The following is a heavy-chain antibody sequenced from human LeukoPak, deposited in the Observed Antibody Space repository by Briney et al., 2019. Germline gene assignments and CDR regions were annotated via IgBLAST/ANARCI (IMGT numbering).Heavy chain of an antibody. V-gene: IGHV4-39*01. CDR1: GDPINNRSPS. CDR3: ARQLGSSWSFGWFDP. D-gene: IGHD6-13*01. CDR2: LYYSGRS. Sequence: PSETLSLTCTVSGDPINNRSPSWGWIRQPPGKGLEWIGTLYYSGRSYYNASLKSRVTISLDTSKTQFSLKLTSVTAADTAVYYCARQLGSSWSFGWFDPWGQGTLVTVSS. J-gene: IGHJ5*02.